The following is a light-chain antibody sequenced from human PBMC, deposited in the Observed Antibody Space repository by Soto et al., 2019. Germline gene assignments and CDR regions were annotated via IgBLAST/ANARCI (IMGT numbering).Light chain of an antibody. V-gene: IGKV1-39*01. CDR1: QSISTY. Sequence: DIQMTQSPSSLSASVGDRVTITCRASQSISTYLNWFQQKPGRAPKLLIYLTSTLQSGVPSRFSGSGSGTDFTLTISSLQPEDFATYYCQQSSTTPWTFGQGTKVDI. CDR3: QQSSTTPWT. J-gene: IGKJ1*01. CDR2: LTS.